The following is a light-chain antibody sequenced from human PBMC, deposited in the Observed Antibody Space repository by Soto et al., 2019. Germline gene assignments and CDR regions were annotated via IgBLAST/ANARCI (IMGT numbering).Light chain of an antibody. CDR3: SSFTSSTSYV. Sequence: LTQSASVSGSPGQSITISCTGTSSDVGSYNHVSWYQLHPGEVPKLIIFNVNDRPSGVSNRFSGSKSGNTASLTISGLQAEEEDDYYCSSFTSSTSYVLGTGTKVTLL. J-gene: IGLJ1*01. CDR1: SSDVGSYNH. CDR2: NVN. V-gene: IGLV2-14*01.